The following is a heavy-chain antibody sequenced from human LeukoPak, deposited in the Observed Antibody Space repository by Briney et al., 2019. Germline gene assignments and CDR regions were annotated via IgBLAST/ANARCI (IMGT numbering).Heavy chain of an antibody. Sequence: RPSQTLFLTCTVSGGSIISGDFYWIWIRQPPGKGLEWIGYIYYSGSTYYNPSLKSLITISVDTSKNQFSLKLSFVTAADTAVYYCASRYSSSWHFYYYYYGMDVWGQGTTVTVSS. CDR1: GGSIISGDFY. V-gene: IGHV4-30-4*01. J-gene: IGHJ6*02. D-gene: IGHD6-13*01. CDR3: ASRYSSSWHFYYYYYGMDV. CDR2: IYYSGST.